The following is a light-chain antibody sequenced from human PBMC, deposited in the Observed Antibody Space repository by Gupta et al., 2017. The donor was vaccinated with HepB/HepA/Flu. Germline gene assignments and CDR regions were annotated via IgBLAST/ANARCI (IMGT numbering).Light chain of an antibody. V-gene: IGKV3-20*01. CDR3: QHEDSSTWT. Sequence: EIVLTQSPGTLSLSPGERATLSCRTSQSVSDSQLAWYQQKPGQAPRLLIYAGSSRATGIPDRVSGSGSGTDFTLTISRLEPEDFAVYYCQHEDSSTWTFGQGTKVEIK. J-gene: IGKJ1*01. CDR1: QSVSDSQ. CDR2: AGS.